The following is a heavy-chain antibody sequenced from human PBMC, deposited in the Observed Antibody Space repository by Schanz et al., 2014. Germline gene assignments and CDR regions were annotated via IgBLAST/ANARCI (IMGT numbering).Heavy chain of an antibody. D-gene: IGHD5-12*01. CDR2: INPNSGGT. J-gene: IGHJ3*02. V-gene: IGHV1-2*02. CDR1: GYTFTGYY. CDR3: AREMLDIVATMDDDAFDI. Sequence: QVQLVQSGSEVKKPGSSVKVSCQTSGYTFTGYYLHWVRQIPTQGLEWVGWINPNSGGTNFAQKFQGRVTVTRDTSISTAYMELGSLRFDDTAVYYCAREMLDIVATMDDDAFDIWGQGTMVTVSS.